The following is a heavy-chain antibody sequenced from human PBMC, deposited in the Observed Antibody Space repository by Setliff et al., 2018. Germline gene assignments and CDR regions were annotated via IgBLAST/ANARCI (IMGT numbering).Heavy chain of an antibody. D-gene: IGHD3-3*01. Sequence: GASVKVSCNASGGTFSSYAISWVRQAPGQGLEWMGGIIPIFGTANYAQKFQGRVTITADESTSTAYMELSSLRSEDTAVYYCASSRDYNFWSGYYSPLDYWGQGTLVTVSS. CDR1: GGTFSSYA. J-gene: IGHJ4*02. CDR3: ASSRDYNFWSGYYSPLDY. CDR2: IIPIFGTA. V-gene: IGHV1-69*13.